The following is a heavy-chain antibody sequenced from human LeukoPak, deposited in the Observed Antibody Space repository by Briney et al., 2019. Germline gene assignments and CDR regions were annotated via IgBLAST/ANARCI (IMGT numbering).Heavy chain of an antibody. CDR2: ISGNGDTT. Sequence: GGSLRLSCVGSGFTFNNYAMTWVRQSPGKGLEWVSSISGNGDTTAYADSLKGRFIISRDNYKNTLNLQIYSLRAEDTAIYYCAKARGWTRAEWLLNRDALDMWGQGTMVTVSS. CDR3: AKARGWTRAEWLLNRDALDM. CDR1: GFTFNNYA. J-gene: IGHJ3*02. V-gene: IGHV3-23*01. D-gene: IGHD3-3*01.